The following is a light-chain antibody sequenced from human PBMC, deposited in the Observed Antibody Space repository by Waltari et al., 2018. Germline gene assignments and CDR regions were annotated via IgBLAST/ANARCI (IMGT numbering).Light chain of an antibody. V-gene: IGLV4-69*01. CDR1: SGHSNYA. CDR3: QTWGTGVHVV. J-gene: IGLJ2*01. Sequence: QVVLTQSPSASAYRGASVKLTCTLSSGHSNYAIAWPQQQPGKGPRFLMKVHSGGTQFKGDGIPDRCTGSSSGSERYLTISSLQSDDEADYYCQTWGTGVHVVFGGGTKLTVL. CDR2: VHSGGTQ.